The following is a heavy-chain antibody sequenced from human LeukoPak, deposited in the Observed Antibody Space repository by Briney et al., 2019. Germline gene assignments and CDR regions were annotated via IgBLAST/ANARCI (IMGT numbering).Heavy chain of an antibody. CDR2: ISYDGSNK. Sequence: PGGSLRLSCAASGFTFSSYGMHWVRQAPGKGLEWVAVISYDGSNKYYADSVKGRFTISRDNSKNTLYLQMNSLRAEDTAVYYGVLGYCSSTSCSSTPIDYWGQGTLVTVSS. CDR3: VLGYCSSTSCSSTPIDY. J-gene: IGHJ4*02. CDR1: GFTFSSYG. V-gene: IGHV3-30*03. D-gene: IGHD2-2*01.